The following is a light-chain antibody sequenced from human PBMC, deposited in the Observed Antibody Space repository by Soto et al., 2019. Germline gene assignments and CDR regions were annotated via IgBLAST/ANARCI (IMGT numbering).Light chain of an antibody. Sequence: DIQMTQSPSAMSASVGDRVTITCRASQDISNYLAWFQQKPGNVPKRLIYSASSLQSGVPSRFGGSGSGTEFTLTISGLQPEDVATYYCLQHNSYPWTFGQGTKVDIK. J-gene: IGKJ1*01. V-gene: IGKV1-17*03. CDR3: LQHNSYPWT. CDR2: SAS. CDR1: QDISNY.